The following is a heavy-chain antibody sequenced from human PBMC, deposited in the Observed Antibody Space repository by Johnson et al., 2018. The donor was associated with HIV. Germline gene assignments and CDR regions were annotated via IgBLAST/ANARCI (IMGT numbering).Heavy chain of an antibody. CDR2: IYSGGSP. J-gene: IGHJ3*02. CDR1: GFTFDDYG. Sequence: VQLVESGGNLVQPGRSLRISCAASGFTFDDYGMHWVRQAPGPGLEWVSVIYSGGSPYYADSVKGRCTISRKNYKNTLYLQLSSLIAEDTAVYYCARDDTMMHGFDIWGQGTLVTVSS. V-gene: IGHV3-66*01. D-gene: IGHD3-22*01. CDR3: ARDDTMMHGFDI.